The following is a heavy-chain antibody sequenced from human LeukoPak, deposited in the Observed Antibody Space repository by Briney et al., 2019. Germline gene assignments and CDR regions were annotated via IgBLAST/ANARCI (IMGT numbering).Heavy chain of an antibody. CDR1: GYTFTSYY. CDR2: INPSGGST. CDR3: ARADIGDSGYDGAYYYMDV. J-gene: IGHJ6*03. Sequence: ASVKVSCKASGYTFTSYYMHWVRQAPGQGLEWMGIINPSGGSTSYAQKFQGRVTMTRDTSTSTVYMELSSLRSEDTAVYYCARADIGDSGYDGAYYYMDVWGKGTTVTISS. D-gene: IGHD5-12*01. V-gene: IGHV1-46*01.